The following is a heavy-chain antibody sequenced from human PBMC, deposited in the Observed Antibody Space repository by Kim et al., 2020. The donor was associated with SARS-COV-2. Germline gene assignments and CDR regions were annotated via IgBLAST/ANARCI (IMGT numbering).Heavy chain of an antibody. CDR2: IYYSGST. D-gene: IGHD2-15*01. Sequence: SETLSLTCTVSGGSISSGGYYWSWIRQHPGKGLEWIGYIYYSGSTYYNPSLKSRVTISVDTSKNQFSLKLSSVTAADTAVYYCARDKIYYSHYYYGMDVWGQGTTVTVSS. CDR1: GGSISSGGYY. CDR3: ARDKIYYSHYYYGMDV. V-gene: IGHV4-31*03. J-gene: IGHJ6*02.